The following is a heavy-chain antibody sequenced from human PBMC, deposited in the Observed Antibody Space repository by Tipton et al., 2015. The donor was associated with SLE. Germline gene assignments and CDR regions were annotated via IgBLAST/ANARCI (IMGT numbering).Heavy chain of an antibody. CDR3: VGSSGFDY. J-gene: IGHJ4*02. CDR1: GYTFISYG. D-gene: IGHD3-22*01. V-gene: IGHV1-18*01. Sequence: QLVQSGAEVKKPGASVKVSCQASGYTFISYGISWVRQAPGQGLEWMGRIIPILGIANYAQKFQGRVTMTTDTSTSTAYMELRSLRSDDTAVYYCVGSSGFDYWGQGTLVTVSS. CDR2: IIPILGIA.